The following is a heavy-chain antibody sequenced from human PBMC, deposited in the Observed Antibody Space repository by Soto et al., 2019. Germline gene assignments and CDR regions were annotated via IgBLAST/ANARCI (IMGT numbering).Heavy chain of an antibody. V-gene: IGHV3-11*03. CDR3: ARVYSDYESDPFDY. D-gene: IGHD4-17*01. J-gene: IGHJ4*02. Sequence: GGSLRLSCAASGFTFSDYYMSWIRQAPGKGLEWVSYISSSSSYTNYADSVKGRFTISRDNANNSLYLQMNRLRAEDTAVYYCARVYSDYESDPFDYWGQGTLVTVSS. CDR1: GFTFSDYY. CDR2: ISSSSSYT.